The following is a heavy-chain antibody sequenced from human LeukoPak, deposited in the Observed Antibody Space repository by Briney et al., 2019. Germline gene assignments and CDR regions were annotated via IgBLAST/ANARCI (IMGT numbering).Heavy chain of an antibody. V-gene: IGHV3-66*01. Sequence: PGGSLRLSCAASGFTVSSNYMSWVRQAPGKGLEWVSVIYSGGSTYYADSVKGRFTISRDNSKNTLYLQMNSLRAEDTAVYYCAKDPLPGVTTWPDYWGQGTLVTVSS. CDR1: GFTVSSNY. J-gene: IGHJ4*02. D-gene: IGHD4-17*01. CDR2: IYSGGST. CDR3: AKDPLPGVTTWPDY.